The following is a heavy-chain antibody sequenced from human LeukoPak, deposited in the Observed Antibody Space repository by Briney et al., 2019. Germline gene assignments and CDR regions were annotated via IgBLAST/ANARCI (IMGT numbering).Heavy chain of an antibody. Sequence: SQTLSLTCAISGDSVSNNIATWNWVRQSPSRGLEWLGRTYYRSRWGNDYAISVKGRITINPDTSRNQFSLQLNSVTPEDTAVYYCVRKSDDYYWALDFWGQGTPVTVSS. CDR3: VRKSDDYYWALDF. J-gene: IGHJ4*02. D-gene: IGHD3-10*01. CDR2: TYYRSRWGN. V-gene: IGHV6-1*01. CDR1: GDSVSNNIAT.